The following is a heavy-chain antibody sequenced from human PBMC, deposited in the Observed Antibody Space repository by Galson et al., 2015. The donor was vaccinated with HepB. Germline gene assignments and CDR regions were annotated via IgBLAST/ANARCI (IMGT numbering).Heavy chain of an antibody. J-gene: IGHJ4*02. D-gene: IGHD2-21*02. CDR2: IYPGDSDT. CDR1: GYSFTSYW. Sequence: QSGAAVKKPGESLKISCTGSGYSFTSYWIGWVRQMPGKGLEWMGIIYPGDSDTRYSPSFQGQVTISADKSISTAYLQWSSLKASDTAMYYCARQVGYCGGDCYSDYWGQGTLVTVSS. V-gene: IGHV5-51*01. CDR3: ARQVGYCGGDCYSDY.